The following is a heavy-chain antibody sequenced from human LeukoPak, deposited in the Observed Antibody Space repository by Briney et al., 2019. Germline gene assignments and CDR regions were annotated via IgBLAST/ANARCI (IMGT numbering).Heavy chain of an antibody. CDR3: ARDPPNCSTTSCYGSGAFDI. CDR1: GYTFTSYY. CDR2: INPSGGST. D-gene: IGHD2-2*01. J-gene: IGHJ3*02. V-gene: IGHV1-46*01. Sequence: GASVKVSCKASGYTFTSYYMHWVRQAPGQGLEWMGIINPSGGSTSYAQKFQGRVTMTRDTSTGTVYMELSSLRSEDTAVFYCARDPPNCSTTSCYGSGAFDIWGQGTMVTVSS.